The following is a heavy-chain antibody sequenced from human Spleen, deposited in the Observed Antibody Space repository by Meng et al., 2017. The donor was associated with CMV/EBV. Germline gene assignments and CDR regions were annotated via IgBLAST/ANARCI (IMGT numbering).Heavy chain of an antibody. CDR2: IKEDGSEK. J-gene: IGHJ4*02. CDR3: ARDRGDYAIYEDY. Sequence: ASGFTFSDFSMTWVRQAPGKGLEWVANIKEDGSEKYYVDSVKGRFTISRDNAKNSLYLQMNSLRAEDTAVYYCARDRGDYAIYEDYWGQGTLVTVSS. V-gene: IGHV3-7*01. D-gene: IGHD4-17*01. CDR1: GFTFSDFS.